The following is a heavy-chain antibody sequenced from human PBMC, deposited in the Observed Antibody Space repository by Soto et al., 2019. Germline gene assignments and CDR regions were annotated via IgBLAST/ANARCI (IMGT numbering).Heavy chain of an antibody. CDR3: ARGGTYASLTVRDRFDP. D-gene: IGHD3-16*01. J-gene: IGHJ5*02. CDR1: GGSISNYY. V-gene: IGHV4-59*01. CDR2: INYSGST. Sequence: QVHLLESGPGLVKPSETLSLTCTVSGGSISNYYWSWIRQPPGKGLEWIGYINYSGSTNYNPSLKSRVTLSVDTTKNQCSLKLSSVTAADTAVYYCARGGTYASLTVRDRFDPWGQGALVTVSS.